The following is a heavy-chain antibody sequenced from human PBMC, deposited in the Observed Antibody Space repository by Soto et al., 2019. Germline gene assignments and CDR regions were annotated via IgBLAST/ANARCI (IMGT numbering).Heavy chain of an antibody. V-gene: IGHV3-23*01. J-gene: IGHJ3*01. CDR1: GFILNNYA. CDR3: VKRGRNWGAFDF. Sequence: VQLLESGGDLVQPGGSLRLSCVASGFILNNYAMSWVRQAPGKWLAWVSTIGGTDGDSDGVPWYEDSVKGRFTISRDSSANTLFLHMDNLRAEDSALYYCVKRGRNWGAFDFWGQGTTVVVSS. CDR2: IGGTDGDSDGVP. D-gene: IGHD7-27*01.